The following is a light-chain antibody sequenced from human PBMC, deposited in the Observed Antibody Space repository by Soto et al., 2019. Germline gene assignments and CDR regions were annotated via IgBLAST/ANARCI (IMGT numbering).Light chain of an antibody. J-gene: IGKJ4*01. V-gene: IGKV3-15*01. CDR2: DAS. CDR3: QQYSNRPPT. Sequence: EIVMTQSPATLSVSPGERATLSCRASQSVSSNLAWYQQKPGQAPRLLIYDASTRATGFPDRFSGSGSGTEFTLTISSLQSEDIAVYHCQQYSNRPPTFGGGTKVEIK. CDR1: QSVSSN.